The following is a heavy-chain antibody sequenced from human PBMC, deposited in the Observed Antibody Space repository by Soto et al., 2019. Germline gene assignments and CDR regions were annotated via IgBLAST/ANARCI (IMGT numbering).Heavy chain of an antibody. V-gene: IGHV4-59*01. CDR2: IYYGVAK. CDR3: ARERYYFDY. CDR1: GASITSYY. J-gene: IGHJ4*02. Sequence: SETLSLTCTVSGASITSYYWSWIRQSPGKGLEWIGYIYYGVAKDYNPSLKSRVTISVDTSNSQFSLKLSSVTAADTAVYYCARERYYFDYWSQGTLVTVSS.